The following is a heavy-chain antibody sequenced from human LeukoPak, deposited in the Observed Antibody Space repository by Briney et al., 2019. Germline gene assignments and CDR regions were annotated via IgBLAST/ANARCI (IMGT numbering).Heavy chain of an antibody. CDR3: ARSPLYYYDSSGYWDY. CDR2: IGGSGDRS. CDR1: GFTFHFYA. D-gene: IGHD3-22*01. J-gene: IGHJ4*02. Sequence: TGGSLRLSCAASGFTFHFYAMSWVRQVPGGPLEWVSNIGGSGDRSDYADSVKGRFTISRDNSKNTLYLQMNSLRAEDTAVYYCARSPLYYYDSSGYWDYWGQGTLVTVSS. V-gene: IGHV3-23*01.